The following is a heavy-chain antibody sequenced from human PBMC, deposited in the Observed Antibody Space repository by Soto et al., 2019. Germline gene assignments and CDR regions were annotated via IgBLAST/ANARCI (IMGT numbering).Heavy chain of an antibody. V-gene: IGHV4-61*01. CDR2: IYYSGST. J-gene: IGHJ6*02. CDR1: GGSVSSGSYY. D-gene: IGHD3-9*01. Sequence: SETLSLTYTVSGGSVSSGSYYWSWIRQPPGKGLEWIGYIYYSGSTNYNPSLKSRVTISVDTSKNQFSLKLSSVTAADTAVYYCARVVRGGYDILTGDYGMDVWGQGTTVTVSS. CDR3: ARVVRGGYDILTGDYGMDV.